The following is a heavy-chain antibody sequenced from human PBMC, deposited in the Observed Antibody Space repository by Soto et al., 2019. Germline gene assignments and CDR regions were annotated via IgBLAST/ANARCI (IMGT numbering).Heavy chain of an antibody. CDR3: ARGYSYGPNYGMDV. V-gene: IGHV1-69*06. D-gene: IGHD5-18*01. CDR2: IIPIFGTA. J-gene: IGHJ6*02. Sequence: SVKVSCKASGGTFSSYAISWGRQAPGQGLEWMGGIIPIFGTASYAQKFQGRVTITADKSTSTAYMELSSLRSEDTAVYYCARGYSYGPNYGMDVWGQGTTVTVSS. CDR1: GGTFSSYA.